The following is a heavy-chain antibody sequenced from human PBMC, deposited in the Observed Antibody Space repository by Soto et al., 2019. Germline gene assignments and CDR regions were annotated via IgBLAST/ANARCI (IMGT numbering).Heavy chain of an antibody. D-gene: IGHD3-9*01. CDR3: ARDVLRYFDWLPTGYYYGMDV. J-gene: IGHJ6*02. Sequence: QVQLVQSGAEVKKPGSSVKVSCKASGGTFSSYAISWVRQAPGQGLEWMGGTIPIFGTANYAQKFQGRVTITADESTSTAYMELSSLRSEDTAVYYCARDVLRYFDWLPTGYYYGMDVWGQGTTVTVSS. CDR2: TIPIFGTA. V-gene: IGHV1-69*01. CDR1: GGTFSSYA.